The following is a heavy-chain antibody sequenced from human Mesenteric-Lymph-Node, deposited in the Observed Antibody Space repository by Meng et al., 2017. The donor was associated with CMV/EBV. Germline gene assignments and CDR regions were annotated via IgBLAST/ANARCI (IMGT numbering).Heavy chain of an antibody. CDR2: IKEDGSEA. CDR3: AREGDLVVVPGSTRSPGGNDY. Sequence: GGSLRLSCAASGLTFSRYGMTWVRQAPGKGLEWVANIKEDGSEAYYVESVKGRFSISRDNTKNSLYLEMNSLRAEDTAVYYCAREGDLVVVPGSTRSPGGNDYWGQGTLVTVFS. J-gene: IGHJ4*02. CDR1: GLTFSRYG. D-gene: IGHD2-21*01. V-gene: IGHV3-7*01.